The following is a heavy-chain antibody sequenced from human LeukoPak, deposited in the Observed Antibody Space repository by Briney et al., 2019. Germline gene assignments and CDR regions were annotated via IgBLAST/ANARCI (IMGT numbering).Heavy chain of an antibody. CDR3: ARHDSRSGSYPLDS. D-gene: IGHD1-26*01. CDR2: IYYSGST. CDR1: GGSISSGGYS. J-gene: IGHJ5*01. Sequence: PSQTLSLTCTVSGGSISSGGYSWSWIRQHPGKGLEWIGYIYYSGSTYYNPSLKSRVTISVDTSKNQFSLKLSSVTAADTAVYYCARHDSRSGSYPLDSWGHGTLVTVSS. V-gene: IGHV4-31*03.